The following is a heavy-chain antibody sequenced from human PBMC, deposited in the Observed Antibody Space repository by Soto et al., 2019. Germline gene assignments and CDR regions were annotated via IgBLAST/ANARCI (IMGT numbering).Heavy chain of an antibody. D-gene: IGHD1-7*01. J-gene: IGHJ6*02. CDR1: GFTFSSYW. Sequence: EVQLVESGGGLVQPGGSLRLSCAASGFTFSSYWMHWVRQGPGKGLMWISRSNSDGSSTTYADSVKGRFTISRDNAKNTLDLQMNSLRVEDTAVYYCARDLNFQYGMDVWGQGTTVTVSS. V-gene: IGHV3-74*03. CDR2: SNSDGSST. CDR3: ARDLNFQYGMDV.